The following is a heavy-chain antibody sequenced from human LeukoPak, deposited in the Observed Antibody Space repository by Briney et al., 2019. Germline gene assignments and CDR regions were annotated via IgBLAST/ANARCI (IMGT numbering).Heavy chain of an antibody. V-gene: IGHV1-8*01. Sequence: GASVKVSCKASGYTFTSYDINWVRQATGQGLEWMGWMNPNSGNTGYAQKFQGRVTMTRNTSISTAYMELSSLRSEDTAVYYCAREAGYCSGGSCYAGRFDPWGQGTLVTVSS. CDR2: MNPNSGNT. CDR1: GYTFTSYD. J-gene: IGHJ5*02. D-gene: IGHD2-15*01. CDR3: AREAGYCSGGSCYAGRFDP.